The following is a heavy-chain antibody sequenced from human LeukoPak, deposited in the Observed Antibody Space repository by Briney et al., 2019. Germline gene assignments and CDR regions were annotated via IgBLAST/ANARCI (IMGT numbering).Heavy chain of an antibody. CDR3: AKEIGYYGSGSPGFDY. CDR1: GGSISSYY. CDR2: IYTSGST. J-gene: IGHJ4*02. D-gene: IGHD3-10*01. V-gene: IGHV4-4*07. Sequence: PSETLSRTCTVSGGSISSYYWSWIRQPAGKGLEWIGRIYTSGSTNYNPSLHSRLTMSVDTSKKQFSLKLSSVTAADTAVYYCAKEIGYYGSGSPGFDYWGQGTLVTVSS.